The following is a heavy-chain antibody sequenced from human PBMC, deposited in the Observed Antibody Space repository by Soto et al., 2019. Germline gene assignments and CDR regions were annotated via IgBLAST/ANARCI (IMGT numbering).Heavy chain of an antibody. CDR1: GFTVSSNY. D-gene: IGHD1-26*01. V-gene: IGHV3-66*01. Sequence: EVQLVGSGGGLVQPGGSLRLSCAASGFTVSSNYMSWVRQAPGKGLEWVSVIYSGGGTYYADSVKGRFTISRDNSKNTLYLQMNSLRAEDTAVYYCARDLVGATTEYFQHWGQGTLVTVSS. CDR2: IYSGGGT. CDR3: ARDLVGATTEYFQH. J-gene: IGHJ1*01.